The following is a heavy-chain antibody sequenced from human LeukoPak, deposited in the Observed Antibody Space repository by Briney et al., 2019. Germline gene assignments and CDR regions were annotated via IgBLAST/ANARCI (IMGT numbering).Heavy chain of an antibody. CDR1: GFTFGDYA. D-gene: IGHD3-16*02. V-gene: IGHV3-49*04. CDR2: IRSKAYGWTQ. J-gene: IGHJ6*03. Sequence: GGSLRLSCTASGFTFGDYAMSWVRQAPGKGLEWVGFIRSKAYGWTQEYAASVKGRFTISRDDSKIIAYLQMNSLKTEDTAVYYCTKKSDYVWGSYRYYYYYMDVWGKGTTVTVSS. CDR3: TKKSDYVWGSYRYYYYYMDV.